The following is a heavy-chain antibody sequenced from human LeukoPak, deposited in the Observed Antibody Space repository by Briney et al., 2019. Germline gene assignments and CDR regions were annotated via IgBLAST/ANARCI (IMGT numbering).Heavy chain of an antibody. J-gene: IGHJ3*01. V-gene: IGHV3-11*04. D-gene: IGHD5-18*01. CDR2: ISSSGSTI. CDR1: GFTFSDYY. Sequence: PGGSLRLSCAASGFTFSDYYMSWIRQAPGKGLEWVSYISSSGSTIYYADSVKGRFTISRDNARNTLFLQMNSLRTEDAAVYYCATYVDTVRYDAFDVWGQGTMVTVSS. CDR3: ATYVDTVRYDAFDV.